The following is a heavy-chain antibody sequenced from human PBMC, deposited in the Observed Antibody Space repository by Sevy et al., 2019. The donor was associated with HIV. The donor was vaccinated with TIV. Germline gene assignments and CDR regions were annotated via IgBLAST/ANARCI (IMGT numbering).Heavy chain of an antibody. Sequence: GGSLRLSCAASGFRFEDYGMQWVRRAPGKGLEWVSGIGWNSASVGYAVSVKGRFTISGDNAKNLLYLQMNSLTSEDTALYYCAKDLLPYGSGSYPLDYWGQGTVVTVSS. CDR2: IGWNSASV. CDR1: GFRFEDYG. D-gene: IGHD3-10*01. V-gene: IGHV3-9*01. J-gene: IGHJ4*02. CDR3: AKDLLPYGSGSYPLDY.